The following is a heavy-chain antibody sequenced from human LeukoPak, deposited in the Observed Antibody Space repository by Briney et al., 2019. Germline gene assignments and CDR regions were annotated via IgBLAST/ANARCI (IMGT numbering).Heavy chain of an antibody. CDR1: GYSISSGYY. D-gene: IGHD5-18*01. V-gene: IGHV4-38-2*02. J-gene: IGHJ2*01. CDR3: ARDYSYGYFRYFDL. Sequence: SETLSLTCTVSGYSISSGYYWGWIRQPPGKGLEWIGSIYHSGSTYYNPSLKSRVTMSVDTSKNQFSLKLSSVTAADTAVYYCARDYSYGYFRYFDLWGRGTLVTVSS. CDR2: IYHSGST.